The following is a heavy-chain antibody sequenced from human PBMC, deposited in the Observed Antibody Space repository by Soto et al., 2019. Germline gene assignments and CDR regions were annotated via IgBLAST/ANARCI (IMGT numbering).Heavy chain of an antibody. CDR2: ISGSGGST. Sequence: GGSLRLSCAASGFTFSSYAMNWVRQAPGKGLEWVSVISGSGGSTYYADSVKGRFTISRDNAKNTLYLQMNSLRAEDTAVYYCAREGDYYDSSGYYRGSPIFDYWGQGTLVTVSS. CDR3: AREGDYYDSSGYYRGSPIFDY. CDR1: GFTFSSYA. D-gene: IGHD3-22*01. J-gene: IGHJ4*02. V-gene: IGHV3-23*01.